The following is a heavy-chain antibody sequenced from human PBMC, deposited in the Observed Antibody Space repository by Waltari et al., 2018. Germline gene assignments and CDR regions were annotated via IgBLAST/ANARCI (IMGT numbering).Heavy chain of an antibody. CDR2: ISSSGSST. CDR1: GFTFSTYA. J-gene: IGHJ4*02. CDR3: AKRGGTGPVAVSGIHCDY. Sequence: EVQLLESGGGLVQPGGSLRLSCAASGFTFSTYAIYWVRKAPGKGLEWISSISSSGSSTDYTGSVKGRFTISRDNSKNTLYLEMNSLRVEDTATYYCAKRGGTGPVAVSGIHCDYWGQGTLVTVSS. V-gene: IGHV3-23*01. D-gene: IGHD1-26*01.